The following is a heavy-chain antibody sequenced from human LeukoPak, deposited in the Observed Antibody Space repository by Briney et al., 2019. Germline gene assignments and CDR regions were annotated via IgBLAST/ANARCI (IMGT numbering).Heavy chain of an antibody. CDR3: ARGDDYKYFDC. V-gene: IGHV1-3*01. CDR1: GYTFTSYA. D-gene: IGHD4/OR15-4a*01. Sequence: ASVKVSCKASGYTFTSYAMHWVRQAPGQRFEWMGWINAGNGNTRYSQKFQGRVTITRDTSASTASMELSSLRSEDTAVYYCARGDDYKYFDCRGQGTLVTVSS. J-gene: IGHJ4*02. CDR2: INAGNGNT.